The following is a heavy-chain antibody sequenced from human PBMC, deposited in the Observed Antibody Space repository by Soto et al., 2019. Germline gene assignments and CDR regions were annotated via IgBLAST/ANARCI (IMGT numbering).Heavy chain of an antibody. D-gene: IGHD2-2*01. V-gene: IGHV3-23*01. CDR1: EFTFADYA. J-gene: IGHJ6*03. CDR2: ISGSDDST. Sequence: EVQLLESGGGLVQPGGSLRLSCAASEFTFADYAMTWVRQAPGKGLEWASAISGSDDSTYYADCVKGRFTISRDNSKNTLFLQMNSLRVEDTAVYSCAKVIVVVPAVNNYYMDVWGKGTTVTVSS. CDR3: AKVIVVVPAVNNYYMDV.